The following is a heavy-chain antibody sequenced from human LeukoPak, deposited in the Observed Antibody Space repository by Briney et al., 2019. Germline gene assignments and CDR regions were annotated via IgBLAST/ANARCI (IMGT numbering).Heavy chain of an antibody. CDR1: GYTFTSYG. V-gene: IGHV1-18*01. CDR2: ISAYNGNT. CDR3: ARVPHPYYDILTGYSDTFDP. D-gene: IGHD3-9*01. Sequence: GASVKVSCKASGYTFTSYGISWVRQAPGQGLEWMGWISAYNGNTNYAQKLQGRVTMTTDTSTSTAYMELRSLRSDDTAVYYCARVPHPYYDILTGYSDTFDPWGQGTLVTVSS. J-gene: IGHJ5*02.